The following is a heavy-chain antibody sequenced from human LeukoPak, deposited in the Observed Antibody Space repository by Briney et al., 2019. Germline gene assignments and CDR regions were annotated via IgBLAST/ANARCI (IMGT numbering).Heavy chain of an antibody. CDR3: ARGGSYSMAIDF. CDR1: GGTFRNYA. Sequence: SVKVSCKASGGTFRNYAFSWGRQAPGHGLEWMGGIIPFLDTPNYAQNFQGRVTIAADESTTTVFMELSSLRSEDTAFYYCARGGSYSMAIDFWGQGTLVTVSS. D-gene: IGHD1-26*01. V-gene: IGHV1-69*13. J-gene: IGHJ4*02. CDR2: IIPFLDTP.